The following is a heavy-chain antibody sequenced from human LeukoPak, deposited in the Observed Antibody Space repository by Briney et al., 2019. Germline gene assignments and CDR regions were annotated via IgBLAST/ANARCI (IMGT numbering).Heavy chain of an antibody. J-gene: IGHJ4*02. CDR1: GYTFASYY. D-gene: IGHD4-17*01. V-gene: IGHV1-46*01. Sequence: GASVKVSCKASGYTFASYYMHWVRQAPGQGLEWMGIINPSGGSTSYAQKFQGRVTMTRDTSTSTVYMELSSLRSEDTAVYYCAREPAHDYGDYFDWGQGTLVTVSS. CDR3: AREPAHDYGDYFD. CDR2: INPSGGST.